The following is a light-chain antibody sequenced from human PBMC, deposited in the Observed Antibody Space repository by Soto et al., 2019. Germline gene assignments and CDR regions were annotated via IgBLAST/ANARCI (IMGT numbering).Light chain of an antibody. CDR1: SSGVGGYNY. CDR2: EVS. J-gene: IGLJ1*01. Sequence: QSALTQPASVSGSPGQSVTSSCTGTSSGVGGYNYVSWYQQHPGKAPKLMIYEVSNRPSGVSNRFSGSKSGNPASLTISGLQAEDEAYYYCSSYTSSSTRFYVFGTGTKVPVL. CDR3: SSYTSSSTRFYV. V-gene: IGLV2-14*01.